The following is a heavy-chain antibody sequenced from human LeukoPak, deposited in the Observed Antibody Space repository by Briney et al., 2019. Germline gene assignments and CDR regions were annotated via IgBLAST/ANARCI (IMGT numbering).Heavy chain of an antibody. J-gene: IGHJ4*02. CDR3: AKVGPTPLRLIYYFDY. CDR1: EFTLGSCG. Sequence: PEGSLRLSCAASEFTLGSCGMHWVRQAPGKGLEWVAFIRSDGSNKNYADSVKGRFTISRDNSKNTLYLQMNSLRAEDTAVYYCAKVGPTPLRLIYYFDYWGQGTLVTVSS. D-gene: IGHD2-8*01. CDR2: IRSDGSNK. V-gene: IGHV3-30*02.